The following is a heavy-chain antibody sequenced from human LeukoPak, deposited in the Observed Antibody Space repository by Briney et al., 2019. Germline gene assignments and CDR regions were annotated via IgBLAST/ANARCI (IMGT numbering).Heavy chain of an antibody. V-gene: IGHV3-21*01. CDR2: ITSTSTYI. D-gene: IGHD5-12*01. Sequence: GGSLRLSCAASGFTFSSYTFNWVRQAPGKGLEWVASITSTSTYIYCADSVQGRFAVSRDNAKNSLYLQMNSLRAEDTAVFYCVRRGPNNSGLDYWGQGTLVTVSS. CDR1: GFTFSSYT. CDR3: VRRGPNNSGLDY. J-gene: IGHJ4*02.